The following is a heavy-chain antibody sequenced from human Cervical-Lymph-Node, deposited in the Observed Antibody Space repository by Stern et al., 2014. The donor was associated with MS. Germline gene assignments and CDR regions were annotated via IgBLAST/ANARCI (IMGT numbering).Heavy chain of an antibody. J-gene: IGHJ4*02. CDR2: ISSSSSYI. Sequence: VQLVQSGGGLVKPGGSLRLSCAASGFTFSSYSMNWVRQAPGKGLEWVSSISSSSSYIYYADSVKGRFTISRDNAKNSLYLQMNSLRAEDTAVYYCARVRHRPSGYIDYWGQGTLVTVSS. V-gene: IGHV3-21*01. CDR3: ARVRHRPSGYIDY. D-gene: IGHD3-3*01. CDR1: GFTFSSYS.